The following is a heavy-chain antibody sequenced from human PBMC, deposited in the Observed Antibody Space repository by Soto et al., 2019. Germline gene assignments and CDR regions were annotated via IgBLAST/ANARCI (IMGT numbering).Heavy chain of an antibody. D-gene: IGHD3-10*01. CDR2: IFYSGTT. Sequence: QVQLQESGPGLVKPSQTLSLNCSVSGVSINSGDYYWSWIRQHAGQGLEWIGYIFYSGTTFYNPSLKSRVTISINASKNQFSLEMSSVTAADTAVYYCAKVRGHEFDIRGQGTMVTVSS. J-gene: IGHJ3*02. CDR3: AKVRGHEFDI. V-gene: IGHV4-31*03. CDR1: GVSINSGDYY.